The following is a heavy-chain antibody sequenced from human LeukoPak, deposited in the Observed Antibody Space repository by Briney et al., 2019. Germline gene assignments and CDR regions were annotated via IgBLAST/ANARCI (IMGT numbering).Heavy chain of an antibody. CDR3: ARASSWYELDAFDI. V-gene: IGHV4-34*01. CDR2: INHSGST. Sequence: SETLSLTCAVYGGSFSGYYWSWIRQPPGKGLEWIGEINHSGSTNYNPSLKSRVTISVDTSKNQFSLQLNSVTPEDTAVYYCARASSWYELDAFDIWGQGTMVTVSS. J-gene: IGHJ3*02. D-gene: IGHD6-13*01. CDR1: GGSFSGYY.